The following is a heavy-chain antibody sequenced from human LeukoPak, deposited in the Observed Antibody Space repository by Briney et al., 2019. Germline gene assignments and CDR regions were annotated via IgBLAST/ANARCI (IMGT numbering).Heavy chain of an antibody. J-gene: IGHJ6*02. CDR2: INHSGST. CDR3: ARGYYIAAAGTAGYYYYGMDV. Sequence: SETLSLTCAVYGGSFSGYYWSWIRQPPGKGLEWIGEINHSGSTSYNPSLKSRVTISVDTSKNQFSLKLSSVTAADTAVYYCARGYYIAAAGTAGYYYYGMDVWGQGTTVTVSS. CDR1: GGSFSGYY. V-gene: IGHV4-34*01. D-gene: IGHD6-13*01.